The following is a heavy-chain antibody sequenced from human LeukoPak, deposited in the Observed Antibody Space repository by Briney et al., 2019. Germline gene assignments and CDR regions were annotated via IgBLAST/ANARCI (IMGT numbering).Heavy chain of an antibody. J-gene: IGHJ6*02. CDR3: ARDYSSSWYTPRGYYYGMDV. D-gene: IGHD6-13*01. V-gene: IGHV3-30-3*01. CDR1: GFTFSSYA. Sequence: GGSPRLSCAASGFTFSSYAMHWVRQAPGKGLEWVAVISYDGSNKYYADSVKGRFTISRDNSKNTLYLQMNSLRAEDTAVYYCARDYSSSWYTPRGYYYGMDVWGQGTTVTVSS. CDR2: ISYDGSNK.